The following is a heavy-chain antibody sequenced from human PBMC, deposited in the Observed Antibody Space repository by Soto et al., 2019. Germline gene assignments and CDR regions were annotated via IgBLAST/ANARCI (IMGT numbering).Heavy chain of an antibody. J-gene: IGHJ4*02. CDR2: ISWNSGSI. Sequence: EVQLVESGGGLVQPGRSLRLSCAASGFTFDDYAMHWVRQAPGKGLEWVSGISWNSGSIGYADSVKGRFTISRDNAQNSLYLQMNRLRAGDTAFYYWTKDSHSVLITRGGDYWGQGTLVTGSS. CDR3: TKDSHSVLITRGGDY. CDR1: GFTFDDYA. V-gene: IGHV3-9*01. D-gene: IGHD1-26*01.